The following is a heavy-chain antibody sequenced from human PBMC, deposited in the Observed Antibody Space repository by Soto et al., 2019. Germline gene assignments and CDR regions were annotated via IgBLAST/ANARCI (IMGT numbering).Heavy chain of an antibody. D-gene: IGHD3-9*01. Sequence: PGESLKISCKGSGYSFTSYWISWVRQMPGKGLEWMGRIDPSDSYTNYSPSFQCYVTISADKSTGTAYLQWSSLKASDTTKYYSLKLGLPSARYYGMSVWRRGHT. V-gene: IGHV5-10-1*01. CDR2: IDPSDSYT. J-gene: IGHJ6*04. CDR1: GYSFTSYW. CDR3: LKLGLPSARYYGMSV.